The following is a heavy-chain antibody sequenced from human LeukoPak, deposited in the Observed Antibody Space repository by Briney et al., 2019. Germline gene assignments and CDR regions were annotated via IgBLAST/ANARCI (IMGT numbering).Heavy chain of an antibody. CDR2: INWNSDNI. V-gene: IGHV3-9*01. CDR3: ARASYYYDTTGLGAVDI. Sequence: PGGSLRLSCAASGFTFSDYYMSWVRQAPGKGLEWVSGINWNSDNIGYADSVKGRFTISRDDAKKSLFLQMNSLRTEDTALYYCARASYYYDTTGLGAVDIWGQGTMVTVSS. J-gene: IGHJ3*02. CDR1: GFTFSDYY. D-gene: IGHD3-22*01.